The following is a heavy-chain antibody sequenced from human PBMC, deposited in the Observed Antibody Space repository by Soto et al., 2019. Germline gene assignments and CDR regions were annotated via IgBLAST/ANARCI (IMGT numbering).Heavy chain of an antibody. CDR3: ARPRYNWNYGGDYYFDY. V-gene: IGHV5-51*01. J-gene: IGHJ4*02. CDR1: GYSFTSYW. Sequence: PGESLKISCKGSGYSFTSYWIGWVRQMPGKGLEWMGIIYPGDSDTRYSPSFQGQVTISADKSISTAYLQWSSLKASDTAMYYCARPRYNWNYGGDYYFDYWGQGTLVTVSS. CDR2: IYPGDSDT. D-gene: IGHD1-7*01.